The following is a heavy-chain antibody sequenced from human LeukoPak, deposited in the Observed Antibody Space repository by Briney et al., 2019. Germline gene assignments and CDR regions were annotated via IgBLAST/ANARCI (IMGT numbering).Heavy chain of an antibody. CDR2: ISISSSYI. V-gene: IGHV3-21*01. Sequence: GGSLRLSCAASGFTFSSYSMNWVRQAPGKGLESVSSISISSSYIYYADSVKGRFTISRDNAKNSLYLQLNIPRAEDTAGDYGVRVDHGVVRRVIHVGDYYYGMEVWGQGPTVNVSS. J-gene: IGHJ6*02. CDR1: GFTFSSYS. CDR3: VRVDHGVVRRVIHVGDYYYGMEV. D-gene: IGHD3-10*01.